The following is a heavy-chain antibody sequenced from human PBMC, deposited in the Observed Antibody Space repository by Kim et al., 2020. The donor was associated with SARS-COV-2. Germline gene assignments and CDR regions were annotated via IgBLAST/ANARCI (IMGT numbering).Heavy chain of an antibody. D-gene: IGHD2-2*01. CDR1: GFTFSSYA. J-gene: IGHJ6*03. CDR2: ISGSGGST. V-gene: IGHV3-23*01. Sequence: GGSLRLSCAASGFTFSSYAMSWVRQAPGKGLEWVSAISGSGGSTYYADSVKGRFTISRDNSKNTLYLQMNSLRAEDTAVYYCAKSPIVVVPAPYYYYYYMDVWGKGTTVTVSS. CDR3: AKSPIVVVPAPYYYYYYMDV.